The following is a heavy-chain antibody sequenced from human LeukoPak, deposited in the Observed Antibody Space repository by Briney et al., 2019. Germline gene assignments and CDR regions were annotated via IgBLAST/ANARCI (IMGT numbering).Heavy chain of an antibody. CDR2: IVPIFGTA. V-gene: IGHV1-69*05. D-gene: IGHD3-22*01. CDR1: GGTFSSYA. CDR3: ACGYYQRNFDY. Sequence: WPSVKVSCKASGGTFSSYAISWVRQARGQGLEWMGRIVPIFGTANYAQKFPGSVTVTTDEPTSTAYMELSSLTSEDTAVYYCACGYYQRNFDYWGQGTLVTVSS. J-gene: IGHJ4*02.